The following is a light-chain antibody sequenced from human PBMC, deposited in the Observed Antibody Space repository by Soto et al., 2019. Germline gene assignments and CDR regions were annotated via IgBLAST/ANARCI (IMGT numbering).Light chain of an antibody. CDR1: QSISSY. CDR3: QQSYSTPPT. V-gene: IGKV1-39*01. Sequence: DIQMTQSPSSLSASVGDRVTITCRASQSISSYLNWYQQKPGKAPKLLIYAASSLQSVVPSRFRGSGSGTDFTLTISSLQPEDFATYYCQQSYSTPPTFGQGTRLEIK. CDR2: AAS. J-gene: IGKJ5*01.